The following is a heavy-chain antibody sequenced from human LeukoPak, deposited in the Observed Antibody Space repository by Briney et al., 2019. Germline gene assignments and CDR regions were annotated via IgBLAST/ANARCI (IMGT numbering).Heavy chain of an antibody. CDR2: IRSITYGGTT. Sequence: PGRSLRLSCTASGFTFANYAMSWGRQAPGKEPEWVGFIRSITYGGTTEYAASVKGRFSVSRDYSRSIAYLQMNSLKTEDTAVYYCTKTAFPVLDYYGMNIWGQGTTVTVSS. CDR3: TKTAFPVLDYYGMNI. CDR1: GFTFANYA. D-gene: IGHD2/OR15-2a*01. V-gene: IGHV3-49*04. J-gene: IGHJ6*01.